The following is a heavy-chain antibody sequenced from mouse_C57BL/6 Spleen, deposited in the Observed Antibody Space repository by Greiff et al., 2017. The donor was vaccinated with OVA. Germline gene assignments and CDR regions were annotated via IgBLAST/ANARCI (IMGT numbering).Heavy chain of an antibody. J-gene: IGHJ1*03. CDR3: ARLDGYDGYFDV. D-gene: IGHD2-2*01. Sequence: VQLQQSGPELVKPGASVKISCKASGYSFTGYYMNWVKQSPEKSLEWIGEINPSTGGTTYNQKFKAKATLTVDKSSSTAYMQLKSLTSEASAVYYCARLDGYDGYFDVWGTGTTVTVSS. V-gene: IGHV1-42*01. CDR1: GYSFTGYY. CDR2: INPSTGGT.